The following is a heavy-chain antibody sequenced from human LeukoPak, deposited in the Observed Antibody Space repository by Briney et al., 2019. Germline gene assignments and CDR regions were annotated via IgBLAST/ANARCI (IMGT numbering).Heavy chain of an antibody. CDR2: ISAYNGNT. J-gene: IGHJ3*02. CDR3: AREVVNDNPGGGDAFDI. V-gene: IGHV1-18*04. D-gene: IGHD1-14*01. Sequence: GASVKVSCKASGYTFTGYYMHWVRQAPGQGLEWMGWISAYNGNTNYAQKLQGRVTMTTDTSTSTAYMELRSLRSDDTAVYYCAREVVNDNPGGGDAFDIWGQGTMVTVSS. CDR1: GYTFTGYY.